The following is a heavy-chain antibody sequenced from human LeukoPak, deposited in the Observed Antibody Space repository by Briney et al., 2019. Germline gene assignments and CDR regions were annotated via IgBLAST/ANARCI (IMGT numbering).Heavy chain of an antibody. Sequence: PGGSLRLSCSASGFTFSSYAMHWVRQAPGKGLEYVSAISSNGGSTYYADSVKGRFTISRDNSKNTLYLQMSSLRAEDTAVYYCVKDRRRDSNAAPTFDYWGQGTLVTVSS. D-gene: IGHD1-26*01. V-gene: IGHV3-64D*06. CDR2: ISSNGGST. J-gene: IGHJ4*02. CDR3: VKDRRRDSNAAPTFDY. CDR1: GFTFSSYA.